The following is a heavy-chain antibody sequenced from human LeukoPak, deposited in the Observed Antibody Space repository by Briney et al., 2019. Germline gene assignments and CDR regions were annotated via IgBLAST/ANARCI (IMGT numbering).Heavy chain of an antibody. CDR3: ARLKFYDSTGYSPGHYMDV. Sequence: HPSETLSLTCTVSGGPIYSYYWSWLRQTAGKGLEWIGRLYPGVSTNYNPSLKSRVTMSVDTSKNQFALKLSAVTAADTAVYYCARLKFYDSTGYSPGHYMDVWGKGTTVTVSS. CDR2: LYPGVST. J-gene: IGHJ6*03. D-gene: IGHD3-22*01. CDR1: GGPIYSYY. V-gene: IGHV4-4*07.